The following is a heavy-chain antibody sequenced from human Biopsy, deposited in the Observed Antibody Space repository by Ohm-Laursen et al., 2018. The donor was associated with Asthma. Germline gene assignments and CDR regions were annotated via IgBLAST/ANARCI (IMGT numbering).Heavy chain of an antibody. CDR2: LSWNSGSI. CDR3: AKGEWELLEANFDY. D-gene: IGHD1-26*01. CDR1: GFTFDDYA. V-gene: IGHV3-9*01. J-gene: IGHJ4*02. Sequence: SLRLSCAASGFTFDDYAMHWVRQAPGKGMEWVSGLSWNSGSIGYADSVMGRFTISRDNAKNSLYLQMNSLRADDTALYYCAKGEWELLEANFDYWGQGTLVTVSS.